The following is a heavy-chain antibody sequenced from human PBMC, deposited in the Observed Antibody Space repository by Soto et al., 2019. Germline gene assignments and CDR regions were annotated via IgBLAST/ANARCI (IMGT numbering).Heavy chain of an antibody. J-gene: IGHJ2*01. V-gene: IGHV5-51*07. Sequence: VNQKPGKGLEWMGIIYPGDSDTRYSPSFQGQVTISADKSISTAYLQWSSLKASDTPMYYCARQNASSKQTSTVTTGRY. CDR2: IYPGDSDT. D-gene: IGHD4-4*01. CDR3: ARQNASSKQTSTVTTGRY.